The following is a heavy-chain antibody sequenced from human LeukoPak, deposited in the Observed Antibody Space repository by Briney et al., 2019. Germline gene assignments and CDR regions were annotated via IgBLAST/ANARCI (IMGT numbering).Heavy chain of an antibody. V-gene: IGHV4-59*08. D-gene: IGHD6-13*01. CDR1: GGSISSYY. J-gene: IGHJ5*02. CDR2: IYYSGYT. Sequence: SETLSLTCSVSGGSISSYYWSWIRQPPGKGLEWIGYIYYSGYTNYNPSLKSRVTISVDTSKNQFSLKLSSVTAADTAVYYCARHSGYSSDWFDPWGQGTLVTVSS. CDR3: ARHSGYSSDWFDP.